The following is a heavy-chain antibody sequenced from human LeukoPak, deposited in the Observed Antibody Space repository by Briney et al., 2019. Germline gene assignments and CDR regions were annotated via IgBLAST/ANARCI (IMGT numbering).Heavy chain of an antibody. CDR1: GYTFTGYY. V-gene: IGHV1-2*02. Sequence: GASVKVSCTASGYTFTGYYMHWVRQAPGQGLEWMGWINPNSDGTNYAQKFQGRVTMTRDTSIRTAYMELSRLRSDDTAVYYCARDYNRGSGYSDWFDPWGQGTLVTVSS. CDR3: ARDYNRGSGYSDWFDP. D-gene: IGHD3-22*01. J-gene: IGHJ5*02. CDR2: INPNSDGT.